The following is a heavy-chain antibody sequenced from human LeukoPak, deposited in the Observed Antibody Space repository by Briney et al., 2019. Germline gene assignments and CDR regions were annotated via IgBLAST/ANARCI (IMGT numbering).Heavy chain of an antibody. CDR3: ARVVHPARSVTVYFDY. J-gene: IGHJ4*02. CDR1: GYSISSGFY. D-gene: IGHD4-23*01. Sequence: SETLSLTCTVSGYSISSGFYWDWMRQPPGKGLEWIGSIYHSGSTSYNPSLKSRVTISVGTSKNQFSLKLSSVTAADTAVYYCARVVHPARSVTVYFDYWGQGTLVTVSS. CDR2: IYHSGST. V-gene: IGHV4-38-2*02.